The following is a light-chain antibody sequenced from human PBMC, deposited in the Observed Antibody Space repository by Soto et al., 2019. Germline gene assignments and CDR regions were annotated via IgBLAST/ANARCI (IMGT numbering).Light chain of an antibody. CDR1: QSVSRY. J-gene: IGKJ5*01. V-gene: IGKV1-39*01. CDR2: AAS. CDR3: QQSYITPPIT. Sequence: DVQMTQSPTSLSALVGDRVTITCRASQSVSRYLNWYQHKPGKAPELLINAASNLRSGVPSRFSGSASGTDFTLTIDGLQPEDFAVYYCQQSYITPPITFGQGTRLEV.